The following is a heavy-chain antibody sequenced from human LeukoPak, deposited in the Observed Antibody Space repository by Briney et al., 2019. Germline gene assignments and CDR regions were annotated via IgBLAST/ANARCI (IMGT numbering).Heavy chain of an antibody. CDR2: IYYSGST. V-gene: IGHV4-31*03. CDR1: GVSISSGGYY. J-gene: IGHJ4*02. D-gene: IGHD4-23*01. CDR3: ARVGGTLVYFDY. Sequence: TLSLTCTVSGVSISSGGYYWGWIRQHRGKGLEWIGDIYYSGSTYYNPSLKSRVTISVDTSKNQFSLKLSSVTAADTAVYYCARVGGTLVYFDYWGQGTLLTVSS.